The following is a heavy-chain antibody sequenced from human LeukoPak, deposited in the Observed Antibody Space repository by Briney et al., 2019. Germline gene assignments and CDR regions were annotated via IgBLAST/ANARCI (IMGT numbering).Heavy chain of an antibody. CDR2: INHSGST. CDR3: ARADRKIDY. J-gene: IGHJ4*02. CDR1: GGSFSGYY. Sequence: SETLSLTCAVYGGSFSGYYWSWIRQPPGKGLEWIGEINHSGSTNYNPSLKSRVTISVDTSKNQFSLKLSSVTAADTAVYYCARADRKIDYWGQGTLVTVSS. V-gene: IGHV4-34*01. D-gene: IGHD1-14*01.